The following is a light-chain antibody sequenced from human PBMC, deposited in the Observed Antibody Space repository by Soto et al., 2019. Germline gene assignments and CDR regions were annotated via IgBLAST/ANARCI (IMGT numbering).Light chain of an antibody. CDR3: QLHTTYPRP. J-gene: IGKJ1*01. CDR1: QDIGYH. Sequence: DIQMTQSPSAMSAAVGDRVTITCRASQDIGYHLGWFQQKPGKAPKRLIYSASSLDSGAPSRFSATGSGTEFTFTISSLQPEDFATYYCQLHTTYPRPFGQGTKVEVK. CDR2: SAS. V-gene: IGKV1-17*03.